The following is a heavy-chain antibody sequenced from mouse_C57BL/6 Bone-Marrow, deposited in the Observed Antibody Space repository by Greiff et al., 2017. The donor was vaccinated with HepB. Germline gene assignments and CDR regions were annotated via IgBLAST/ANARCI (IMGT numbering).Heavy chain of an antibody. D-gene: IGHD2-4*01. J-gene: IGHJ3*01. CDR2: ISNGGGST. CDR3: ARRGYDYGAWFAY. CDR1: GFTFSDYY. Sequence: EVMLVESGGGLVQPGGSLKLSCAASGFTFSDYYMYWVRQTPEKRLEWVAYISNGGGSTYYPDTVKGRFTISRDNAKNTLYLQMSRLKSEDTAMYYCARRGYDYGAWFAYWGQGTLVTVSA. V-gene: IGHV5-12*01.